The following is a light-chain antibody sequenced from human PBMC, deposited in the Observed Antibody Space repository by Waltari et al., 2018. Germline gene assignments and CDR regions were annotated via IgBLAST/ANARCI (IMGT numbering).Light chain of an antibody. Sequence: DIQMTQSPSSLSASVGDRVTITCRASQRINSYLNWYQQKPGKGPKLLIYGASSLQSGVPSGFSGSGSGTEFTLTISSLQPEDSATYYCQQSYSSPYTFGQGTKLEIK. CDR3: QQSYSSPYT. J-gene: IGKJ2*01. V-gene: IGKV1-39*01. CDR2: GAS. CDR1: QRINSY.